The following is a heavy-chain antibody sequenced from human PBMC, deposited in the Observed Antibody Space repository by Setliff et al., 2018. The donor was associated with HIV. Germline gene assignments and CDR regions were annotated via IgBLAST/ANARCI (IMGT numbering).Heavy chain of an antibody. J-gene: IGHJ4*02. V-gene: IGHV1-8*01. CDR1: GGSFSRNA. Sequence: ASVKVSCKASGGSFSRNAISWVRQAPGHGLEWMGWMNPNSGNTGYAQKFQGRVTMTRDTSTSSVYMELRSLRSEDTAVYYCARAYYDSVWGSHRYRFYYFDYWGQGSLVTVSS. D-gene: IGHD3-16*02. CDR3: ARAYYDSVWGSHRYRFYYFDY. CDR2: MNPNSGNT.